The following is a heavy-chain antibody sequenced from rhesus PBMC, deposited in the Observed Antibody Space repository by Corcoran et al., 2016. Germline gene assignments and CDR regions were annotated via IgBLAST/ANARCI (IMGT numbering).Heavy chain of an antibody. J-gene: IGHJ5-2*02. CDR2: MYQSNVHT. CDR1: GYNFPSFY. V-gene: IGHV1S9*01. CDR3: AGRGIAGTGSLDV. D-gene: IGHD1-20*01. Sequence: QVQLVQSGAAVKKPGTSVKLPCKASGYNFPSFYLYWVRQPPGQVLGWVGYMYQSNVHTDYTLKFQGRVTMNKDTSTSTAYMELNSLRSEDTALYYCAGRGIAGTGSLDVWGRGLLVTVSS.